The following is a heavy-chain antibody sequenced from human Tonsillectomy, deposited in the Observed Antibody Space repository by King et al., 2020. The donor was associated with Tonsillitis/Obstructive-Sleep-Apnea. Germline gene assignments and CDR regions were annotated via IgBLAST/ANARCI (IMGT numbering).Heavy chain of an antibody. CDR2: ISSSGSTV. J-gene: IGHJ4*02. CDR3: ARDRPHFY. CDR1: GFIFSSYT. V-gene: IGHV3-48*02. D-gene: IGHD3-3*02. Sequence: QLVKSGGGLVQPGGSLRLSCAASGFIFSSYTMNWVRQAPGKGLEWVSYISSSGSTVYYADSVKGRFTISRDNGKNSMYLQMNSLRDEDTAVYYCARDRPHFYWGQGTLVTVSS.